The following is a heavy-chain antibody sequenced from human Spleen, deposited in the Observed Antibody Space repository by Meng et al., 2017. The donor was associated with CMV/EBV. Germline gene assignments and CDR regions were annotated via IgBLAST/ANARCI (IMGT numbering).Heavy chain of an antibody. Sequence: ASVKVSCKASGYMFISYGFSWVRQAPGQGLEWMGWINPYNGNTNSAQNFQGRVTLTTDTSTSTAYLELRSLRSDDTAVYYCARDSDGYNYVRRFDYWGQGTLVTVSS. CDR2: INPYNGNT. CDR1: GYMFISYG. V-gene: IGHV1-18*01. D-gene: IGHD5-24*01. J-gene: IGHJ4*02. CDR3: ARDSDGYNYVRRFDY.